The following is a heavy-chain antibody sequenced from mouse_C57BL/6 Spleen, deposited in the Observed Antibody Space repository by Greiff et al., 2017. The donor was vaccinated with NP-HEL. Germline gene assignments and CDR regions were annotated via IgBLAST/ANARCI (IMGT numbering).Heavy chain of an antibody. CDR3: ASSSTVEGDFDY. D-gene: IGHD1-1*01. V-gene: IGHV14-3*01. CDR2: FDPANGNT. Sequence: VQLQQSVAELVRPGASVKLSCTASGFNIKNTYMHWVKQRPEQGLEWIGRFDPANGNTKYAPKFQGKATITADTSSNTAYLQLSSLTSEDTSIYYCASSSTVEGDFDYWGQGTTLTVSS. CDR1: GFNIKNTY. J-gene: IGHJ2*01.